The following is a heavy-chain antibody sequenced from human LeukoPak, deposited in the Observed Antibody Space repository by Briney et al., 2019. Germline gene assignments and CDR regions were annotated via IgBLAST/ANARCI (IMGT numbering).Heavy chain of an antibody. V-gene: IGHV3-21*01. Sequence: GGSLRLSCAASGFTFSSYSMNWVRQAPGKGLEWVSSISSSSSYIYYADSVKGRFTISRDNAENSLYLQMNSLRAEDTAVYYCARGGSGSMVRGVIAVFDYWGQGTLVTVSS. CDR1: GFTFSSYS. CDR3: ARGGSGSMVRGVIAVFDY. J-gene: IGHJ4*02. CDR2: ISSSSSYI. D-gene: IGHD3-10*01.